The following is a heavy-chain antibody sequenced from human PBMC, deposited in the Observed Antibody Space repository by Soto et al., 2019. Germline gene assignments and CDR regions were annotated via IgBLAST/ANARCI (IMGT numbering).Heavy chain of an antibody. CDR2: ISSSSSTI. V-gene: IGHV3-48*01. J-gene: IGHJ3*02. CDR1: GFTFSSYS. CDR3: AKGISSWSDAFDI. D-gene: IGHD6-13*01. Sequence: GGSLRLSCAASGFTFSSYSMNWVRQAPGKGLEWVSYISSSSSTIYYADSVKGRFTISRDNAKNSLYLQMNSLRAEDTAVYYCAKGISSWSDAFDIWGQGTMVTVSS.